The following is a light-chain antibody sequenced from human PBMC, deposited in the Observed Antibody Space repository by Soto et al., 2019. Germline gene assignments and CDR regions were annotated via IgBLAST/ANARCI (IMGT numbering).Light chain of an antibody. CDR2: DAS. J-gene: IGKJ1*01. CDR1: QSVCGN. CDR3: QQYNNWTVA. Sequence: EIVFTQCPASLSLSPGERATLSCRASQSVCGNLAWYQQKPGQAPRALIYDASHRETGIPAPFTGSGAGTECTLTISSLEPEDFEVSYCQQYNNWTVAFGQGTKVDNK. V-gene: IGKV3-11*01.